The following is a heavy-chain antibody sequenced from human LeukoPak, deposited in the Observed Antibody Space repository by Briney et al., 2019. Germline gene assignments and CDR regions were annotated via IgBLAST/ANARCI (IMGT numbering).Heavy chain of an antibody. Sequence: PSETLSLTCTVSGGSISSYYWSWIRQPAGKGLEWIGRIYTTGSTNYNPSLKSRGTMSIDTSKNQFSLKLASVTAADTAVYYCARAYSENYPNWFDPWGQGTLVTVSS. CDR1: GGSISSYY. CDR2: IYTTGST. V-gene: IGHV4-4*07. CDR3: ARAYSENYPNWFDP. D-gene: IGHD1-7*01. J-gene: IGHJ5*02.